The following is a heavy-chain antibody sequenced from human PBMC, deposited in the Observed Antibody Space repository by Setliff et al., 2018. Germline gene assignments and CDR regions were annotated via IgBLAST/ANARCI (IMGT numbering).Heavy chain of an antibody. V-gene: IGHV1-18*01. CDR2: IGPYNGNI. D-gene: IGHD1-20*01. CDR3: AKGGNITRETYYYYGMDV. J-gene: IGHJ6*02. CDR1: GYTFTRYG. Sequence: GASVKVSCKASGYTFTRYGISWVRQAPGKGFEWMGWIGPYNGNIYYAQKFQGRVAITTDTSTSTAYMELRSLRSDDTAVYYCAKGGNITRETYYYYGMDVWGQGTTVTVSS.